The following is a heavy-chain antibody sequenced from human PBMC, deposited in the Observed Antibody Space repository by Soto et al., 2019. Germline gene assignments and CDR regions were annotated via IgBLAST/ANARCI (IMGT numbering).Heavy chain of an antibody. D-gene: IGHD6-6*01. Sequence: GGSLRLSCAASGFTFSSYAMSWVRQAPGKGLEWVSAISGSGGSTYYADSVKGRFTISRDNSKNTLYLQMNSLRAEDTAVYYCAKYSSSSYYYGMDVWGQGTTVTVSS. CDR2: ISGSGGST. J-gene: IGHJ6*02. CDR3: AKYSSSSYYYGMDV. CDR1: GFTFSSYA. V-gene: IGHV3-23*01.